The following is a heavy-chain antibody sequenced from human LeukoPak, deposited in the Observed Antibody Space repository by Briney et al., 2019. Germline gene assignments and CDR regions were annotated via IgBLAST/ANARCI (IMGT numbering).Heavy chain of an antibody. V-gene: IGHV3-7*01. CDR1: GFTFSSYE. J-gene: IGHJ6*03. Sequence: GGSLRLSCAASGFTFSSYEMNWVRQAPGKGLEWVANIKQDGSEKYYVDSVKGRFTISRDNAKNSLYLQMNSLRAEDTAVYYCARDNSGRRREVLWHYYYYYYMDVWGKGTTVTVSS. CDR2: IKQDGSEK. CDR3: ARDNSGRRREVLWHYYYYYYMDV. D-gene: IGHD1-26*01.